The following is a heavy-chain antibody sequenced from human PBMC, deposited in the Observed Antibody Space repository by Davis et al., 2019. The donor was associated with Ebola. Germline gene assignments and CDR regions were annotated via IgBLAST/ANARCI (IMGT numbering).Heavy chain of an antibody. V-gene: IGHV3-11*05. CDR3: AKDKNYDFWSGYPHDAFDI. CDR1: GFTFSDYY. J-gene: IGHJ3*02. CDR2: ISSNSTNK. Sequence: PGGPLRLSCAASGFTFSDYYMSWIRQAPGKGPEWVSYISSNSTNKKYADSVKGRFTISRDDAKNSLYLQMNSLRAEDTAIYYCAKDKNYDFWSGYPHDAFDIWGQGTMVTVSS. D-gene: IGHD3-3*01.